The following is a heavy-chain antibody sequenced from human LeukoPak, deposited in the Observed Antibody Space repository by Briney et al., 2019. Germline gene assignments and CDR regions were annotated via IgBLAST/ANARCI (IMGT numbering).Heavy chain of an antibody. CDR3: AKYRLGPTSEFDL. J-gene: IGHJ4*02. CDR2: LSGSLDRT. V-gene: IGHV3-23*01. CDR1: GFTFSAYT. D-gene: IGHD1-26*01. Sequence: GGSLRLSCAASGFTFSAYTMAWVRQVPGKGLDWVSSLSGSLDRTYYADSVQGRFTISGDNVKNILYLEMNTLRVEDTALYYCAKYRLGPTSEFDLWGQGTLVTVSS.